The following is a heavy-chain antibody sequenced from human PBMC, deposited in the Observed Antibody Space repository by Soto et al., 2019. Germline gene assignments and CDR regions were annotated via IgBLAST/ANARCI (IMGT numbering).Heavy chain of an antibody. D-gene: IGHD3-10*01. CDR2: IDNAGTDS. J-gene: IGHJ6*04. Sequence: EVQLVESGGGLVQPGGYLRLSCAASGYTLSGRSMHWVRQAPGKGLVWVSGIDNAGTDSTYADSVKGRFTSSRDNAKNMLYLQMNSLIVEDTAVYYCARGWFGPDVWGKGTTVTVSS. CDR3: ARGWFGPDV. CDR1: GYTLSGRS. V-gene: IGHV3-74*01.